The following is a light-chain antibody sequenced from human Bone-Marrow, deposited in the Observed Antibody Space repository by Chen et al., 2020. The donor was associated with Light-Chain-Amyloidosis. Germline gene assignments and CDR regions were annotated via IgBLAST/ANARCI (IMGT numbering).Light chain of an antibody. CDR2: GAS. CDR1: QNVGSR. CDR3: HQYNSWSYT. Sequence: VLMQSPATLSLSPGERATLSGRSSQNVGSRLAWYQQKPGQAPRLLIPGASTRATDIPARFSGSGSGTECSFSISGLQSEDFAVDYWHQYNSWSYTFGQGTNLEIK. J-gene: IGKJ2*01. V-gene: IGKV3D-15*02.